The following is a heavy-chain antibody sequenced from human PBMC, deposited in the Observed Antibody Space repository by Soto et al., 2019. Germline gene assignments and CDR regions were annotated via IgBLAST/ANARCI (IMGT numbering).Heavy chain of an antibody. CDR1: GYTFTGYY. CDR2: INPNSGGT. CDR3: ATGPSEYSSSWYNFDY. Sequence: GASVKVSCKASGYTFTGYYMHWLRQAPGQGLEWMGWINPNSGGTIYAQKFQGRVTMTEDTSTDTAYMELSSLRSEDTAVYYCATGPSEYSSSWYNFDYWGQGTLVTVSS. D-gene: IGHD6-13*01. J-gene: IGHJ4*02. V-gene: IGHV1-2*02.